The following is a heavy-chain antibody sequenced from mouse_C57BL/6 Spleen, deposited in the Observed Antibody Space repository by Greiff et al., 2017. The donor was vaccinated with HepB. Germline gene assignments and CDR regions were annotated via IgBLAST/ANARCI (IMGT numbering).Heavy chain of an antibody. J-gene: IGHJ3*01. CDR3: ARSHDSAWFAY. V-gene: IGHV1-82*01. Sequence: VKLQESGPELVKPGASVKISCKASGYAFSSSWMNWVKQRPGKGLEWIGRIYPGDGDTNYNGKFKGKATLTADKSSSTAYMQLSSLTSEDSAVYFCARSHDSAWFAYWGQGTLVTVSA. D-gene: IGHD2-4*01. CDR1: GYAFSSSW. CDR2: IYPGDGDT.